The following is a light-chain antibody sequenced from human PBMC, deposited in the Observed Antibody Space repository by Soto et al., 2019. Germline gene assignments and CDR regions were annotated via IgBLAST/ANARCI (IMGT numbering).Light chain of an antibody. CDR3: QQYGSSPKT. Sequence: EIVLTQSPGTLSLSPGERATLSCRASPSVSSNYLAWFQQKPGQAPRLLIYTASSRATGIPDRFSGSGSGTDFTLTISRLEPEDFAVYYCQQYGSSPKTFGQGTKVEI. V-gene: IGKV3-20*01. CDR2: TAS. J-gene: IGKJ1*01. CDR1: PSVSSNY.